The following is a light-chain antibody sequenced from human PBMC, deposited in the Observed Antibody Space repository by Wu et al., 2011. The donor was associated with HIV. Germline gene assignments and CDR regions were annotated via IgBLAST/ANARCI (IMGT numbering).Light chain of an antibody. CDR3: HQYSSSPPWT. CDR2: GAS. J-gene: IGKJ1*01. Sequence: EIGLTQSPATLIVSPGERATLSCRASQNVRRNLSWYQQKPGQAPRLLLYGASNRAPGIPDRFRGSGSGTDFILTITRLEAEDFAVYYCHQYSSSPPWTFGQGTKVEIK. CDR1: QNVRRN. V-gene: IGKV3-20*01.